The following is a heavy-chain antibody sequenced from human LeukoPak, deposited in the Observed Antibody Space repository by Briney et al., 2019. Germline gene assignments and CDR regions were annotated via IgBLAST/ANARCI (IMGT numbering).Heavy chain of an antibody. CDR3: ARGTIYGDYYFDY. V-gene: IGHV4-34*01. CDR2: IYHSGST. CDR1: GGSFSGYY. J-gene: IGHJ4*02. D-gene: IGHD4-17*01. Sequence: SETLSLTCAVYGGSFSGYYWSWIRQPPGKGLEWIGSIYHSGSTYYNPSLKSRVTISVDTSKNQFSLKLSSVTAADTAVYYCARGTIYGDYYFDYWGQGTLVTVSS.